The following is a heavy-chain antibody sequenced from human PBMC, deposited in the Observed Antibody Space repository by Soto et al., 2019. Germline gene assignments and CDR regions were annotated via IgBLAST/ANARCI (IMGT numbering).Heavy chain of an antibody. CDR1: GGTFSSYA. CDR2: IIPIFGTA. CDR3: ARDSVDTAMVDYYYYGMDV. Sequence: SVKVSCKASGGTFSSYAISWVRQAPGQGLEWMGGIIPIFGTANYAQKFQGRVTITADESTSTAYMELSSLRSEDTAVYYCARDSVDTAMVDYYYYGMDVWGQGTTVTVSS. D-gene: IGHD5-18*01. J-gene: IGHJ6*02. V-gene: IGHV1-69*13.